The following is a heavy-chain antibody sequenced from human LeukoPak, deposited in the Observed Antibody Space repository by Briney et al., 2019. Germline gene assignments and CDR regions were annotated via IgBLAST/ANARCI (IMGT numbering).Heavy chain of an antibody. CDR3: AKTQWKVGATDYFDY. CDR1: GFAFNNYA. Sequence: GGSLRLSCAASGFAFNNYAMTWVRQAPGKGLEWVSNVNDNGGQRHYADSVKGRFTISRDNSKNTLFLQMDRLRVEDTAVYYCAKTQWKVGATDYFDYWGQGILVTVSS. J-gene: IGHJ4*02. V-gene: IGHV3-23*01. D-gene: IGHD1-26*01. CDR2: VNDNGGQR.